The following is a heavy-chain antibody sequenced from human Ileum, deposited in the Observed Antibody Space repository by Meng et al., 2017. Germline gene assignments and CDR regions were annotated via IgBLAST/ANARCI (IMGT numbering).Heavy chain of an antibody. CDR1: AGSISSYY. D-gene: IGHD3-3*01. CDR2: IYYTGST. CDR3: AREWSAFDI. Sequence: SETLSLTCPDSAGSISSYYWSWIRQPPGKGLEWIGYIYYTGSTSYNPSLKSRVTMSVDTSKNQFSLKLSSVTAADTAVYYCAREWSAFDIWGQGTMVTVSS. V-gene: IGHV4-59*01. J-gene: IGHJ3*02.